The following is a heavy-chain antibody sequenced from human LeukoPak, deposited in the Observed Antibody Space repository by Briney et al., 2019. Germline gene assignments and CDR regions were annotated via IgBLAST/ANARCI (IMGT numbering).Heavy chain of an antibody. V-gene: IGHV3-64*01. Sequence: GGSLRLSCAASGFTFSSYAMHWVRQAPGEGLEYVSAISSNGGSTYYANSVKGRFTISRDNSKNTLYLQMGSLRAEDMAVYYCARESDYGDYSFNYWGQGTLVTVSS. CDR2: ISSNGGST. J-gene: IGHJ4*02. CDR3: ARESDYGDYSFNY. CDR1: GFTFSSYA. D-gene: IGHD4-17*01.